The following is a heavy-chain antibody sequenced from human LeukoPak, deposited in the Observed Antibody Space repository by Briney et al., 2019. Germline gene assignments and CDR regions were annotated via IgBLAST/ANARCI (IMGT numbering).Heavy chain of an antibody. CDR3: ARRITMVRGVHNWFDP. CDR2: IYYSGST. J-gene: IGHJ5*02. V-gene: IGHV4-39*01. D-gene: IGHD3-10*01. Sequence: PSETLYLTCTVSGGSISSSTYYWGWIRQPPGKGLEWIGSIYYSGSTYYNPSLKSRVTISVDTSKNQFSLKLSSVTAADTAVYYCARRITMVRGVHNWFDPWGQGTLVTVSS. CDR1: GGSISSSTYY.